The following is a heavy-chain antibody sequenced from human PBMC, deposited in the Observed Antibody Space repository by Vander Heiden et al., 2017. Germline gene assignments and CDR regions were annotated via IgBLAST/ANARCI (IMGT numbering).Heavy chain of an antibody. CDR2: IYYSGST. CDR1: GGSISSSSYY. Sequence: QLQLQESGPGLVKPSETLSLTCTVSGGSISSSSYYWGWIRQPPGKGLEWIGSIYYSGSTYYNTSLKRRVTISVDTSKNQFSRKLSSVTAAETAVYYCARLVYLVAGGVPAAIRDYWGQGTLVTVYS. D-gene: IGHD2-2*01. CDR3: ARLVYLVAGGVPAAIRDY. V-gene: IGHV4-39*01. J-gene: IGHJ4*02.